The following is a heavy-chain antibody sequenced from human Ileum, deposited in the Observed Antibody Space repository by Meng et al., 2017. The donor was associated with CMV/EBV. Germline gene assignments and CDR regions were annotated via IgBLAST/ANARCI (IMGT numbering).Heavy chain of an antibody. CDR1: GYTFSDFG. D-gene: IGHD4-23*01. V-gene: IGHV1-18*01. CDR3: GRSSVKRDPLLGRGHRAVANWIDS. Sequence: ASVKVSCQTSGYTFSDFGLHWVRQAPGKGLEWLGWISTHHGKTDNDKSVEGTVSMTTAKSEATAYMELRSLTPGDTAVFYRGRSSVKRDPLLGRGHRAVANWIDSWGQGTLVTVSS. CDR2: ISTHHGKT. J-gene: IGHJ5*01.